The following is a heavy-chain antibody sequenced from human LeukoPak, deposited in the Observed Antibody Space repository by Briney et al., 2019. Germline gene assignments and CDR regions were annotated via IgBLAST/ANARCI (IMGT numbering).Heavy chain of an antibody. Sequence: GGSLRLSCAASGFTFSNYNFIWVRQAPGKGLEWVGRIKSKTDGGTTDYAAPVKGRFTISRDDSKNTLYLQMNSLKTEDTAVYYCTTGQWLVPWDWGQGTLVTVSS. V-gene: IGHV3-15*01. CDR2: IKSKTDGGTT. CDR3: TTGQWLVPWD. D-gene: IGHD6-19*01. CDR1: GFTFSNYN. J-gene: IGHJ4*02.